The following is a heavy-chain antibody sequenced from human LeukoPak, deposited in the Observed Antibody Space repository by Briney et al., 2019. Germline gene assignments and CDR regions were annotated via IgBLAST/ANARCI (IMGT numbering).Heavy chain of an antibody. D-gene: IGHD2/OR15-2a*01. Sequence: GGSLRLSCAASGFTLSNYWMTWVRQAPGKGLEWVANINQDGSQEYYVDSVKGRFTISRDNAKNSLFLQLNSLRAEDTAVYYCASGTSTFGYWGQGTLVTVSS. V-gene: IGHV3-7*02. J-gene: IGHJ4*02. CDR2: INQDGSQE. CDR1: GFTLSNYW. CDR3: ASGTSTFGY.